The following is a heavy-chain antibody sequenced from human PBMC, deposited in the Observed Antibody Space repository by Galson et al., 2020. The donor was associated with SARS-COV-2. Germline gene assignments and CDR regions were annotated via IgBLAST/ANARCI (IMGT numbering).Heavy chain of an antibody. CDR1: GFTFSSYG. D-gene: IGHD4-17*01. CDR3: AKGDPYAGFDY. Sequence: GGSLRLSCAASGFTFSSYGMHWVRQAPGKGLEWVAVISYDGSNKYYADSVKGRFTISRDNSKNTLYLQMNSLRAEDTAVYYCAKGDPYAGFDYWGQGTLVTVSS. J-gene: IGHJ4*02. V-gene: IGHV3-30*18. CDR2: ISYDGSNK.